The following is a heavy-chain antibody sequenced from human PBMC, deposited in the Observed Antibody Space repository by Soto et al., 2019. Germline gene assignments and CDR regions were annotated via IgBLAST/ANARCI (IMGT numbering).Heavy chain of an antibody. Sequence: SETLSLTCAVYGGSFSGYYWSWIRQPPGKGLEWIGEINHSGSTNYNPSLKSRVTISVDTSKNQFSLKLSSVTAADTAVYYCARERAVYTLPRSQLKNYGMDVWGQGTTVTVSS. CDR1: GGSFSGYY. J-gene: IGHJ6*02. D-gene: IGHD1-20*01. CDR3: ARERAVYTLPRSQLKNYGMDV. CDR2: INHSGST. V-gene: IGHV4-34*01.